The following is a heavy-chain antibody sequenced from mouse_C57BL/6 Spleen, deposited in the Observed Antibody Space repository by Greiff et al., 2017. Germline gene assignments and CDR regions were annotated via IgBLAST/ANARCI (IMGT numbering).Heavy chain of an antibody. CDR1: GYTFTSYT. D-gene: IGHD1-1*01. Sequence: QVQLQQSGAELARPGASVKMSCKASGYTFTSYTMHWVKQRPGQGLEWIGYINPSSGYTKYNQKFKDKATLTADKSSSTAYMQLSSLTSEDSAVDYCARGGYYGSSPYFDYWGQGTSLTVSS. J-gene: IGHJ2*02. CDR2: INPSSGYT. CDR3: ARGGYYGSSPYFDY. V-gene: IGHV1-4*01.